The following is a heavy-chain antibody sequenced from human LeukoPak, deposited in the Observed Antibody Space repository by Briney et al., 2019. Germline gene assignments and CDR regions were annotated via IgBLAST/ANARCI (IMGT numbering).Heavy chain of an antibody. CDR3: ARARGFDW. J-gene: IGHJ4*02. Sequence: GGSLRLSCSASGFTFTSYGMHWVRQAPGKGLEWVAVISYDGITNYYADSVKGRFTISRDNAKNSLFLQMNSLRDEDTAVYYCARARGFDWWGQGTLVTVSS. CDR2: ISYDGITN. CDR1: GFTFTSYG. V-gene: IGHV3-30*03.